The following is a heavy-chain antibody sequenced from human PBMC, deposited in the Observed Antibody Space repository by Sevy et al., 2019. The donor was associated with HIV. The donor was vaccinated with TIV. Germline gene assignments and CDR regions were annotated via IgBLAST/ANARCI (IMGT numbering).Heavy chain of an antibody. J-gene: IGHJ5*02. D-gene: IGHD3-16*01. CDR2: LSGTSDST. CDR1: GFTFSSYA. V-gene: IGHV3-23*01. CDR3: AKEKYRNSWGRFDP. Sequence: GALRLSCAASGFTFSSYAMSWVRQAPGKGLEWVSSLSGTSDSTYYADSVKGRFTISRDNSKNTLYLQMNSLRAEDTALYYCAKEKYRNSWGRFDPWGQGTLVTVSS.